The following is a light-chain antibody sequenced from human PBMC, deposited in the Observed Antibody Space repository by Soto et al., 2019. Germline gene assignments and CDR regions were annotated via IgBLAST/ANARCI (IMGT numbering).Light chain of an antibody. J-gene: IGKJ1*01. CDR2: AAS. Sequence: DIQLTQCPSTLSASVGDRVTLTCRASQTISSWLAWYQQKPGKAPKLLIYAASTLQSGVPSRFSGSGAGTEFTLTSISLQPEDFATYYCQQSYRFPKTFGRGTKVDIK. CDR3: QQSYRFPKT. V-gene: IGKV1-5*01. CDR1: QTISSW.